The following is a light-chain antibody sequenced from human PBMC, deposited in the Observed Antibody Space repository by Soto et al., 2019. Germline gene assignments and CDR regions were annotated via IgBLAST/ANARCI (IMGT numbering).Light chain of an antibody. Sequence: QSALTQPPSASGSPGQSVAISCTGTSSDVGGYSYVSWYQQHPGKAPKLMIYEVSKRPSGVPDRFSGSKSGNTASLTLSGPQAEDEADYYCSSYARNRDVLFGGGTKLTVL. CDR2: EVS. V-gene: IGLV2-8*01. CDR1: SSDVGGYSY. CDR3: SSYARNRDVL. J-gene: IGLJ2*01.